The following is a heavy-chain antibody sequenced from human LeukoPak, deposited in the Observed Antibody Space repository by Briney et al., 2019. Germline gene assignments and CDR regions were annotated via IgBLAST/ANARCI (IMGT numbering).Heavy chain of an antibody. CDR2: ISGSGSNT. D-gene: IGHD3-10*01. V-gene: IGHV3-23*01. CDR3: AKGFNMVRVDP. Sequence: GGSLRLSCAASGFTFNSFAMSWVRQAPGKGLEWVSAISGSGSNTYYADSVKGRFTISRDSSMNTLYLQMNSLRAEDTAVYYCAKGFNMVRVDPWGQGTLVTVSS. CDR1: GFTFNSFA. J-gene: IGHJ5*02.